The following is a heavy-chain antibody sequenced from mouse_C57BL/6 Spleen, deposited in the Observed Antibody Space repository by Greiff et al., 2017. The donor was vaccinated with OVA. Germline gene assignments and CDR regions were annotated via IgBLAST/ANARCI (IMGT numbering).Heavy chain of an antibody. D-gene: IGHD2-1*01. CDR2: ILPGSGST. V-gene: IGHV1-9*01. J-gene: IGHJ3*01. CDR1: GYTFTGYW. Sequence: VKLQESGAELMKPGASVKLSCKATGYTFTGYWIEWVKQRPGHGLEWIGEILPGSGSTNYTEKFKGKATFTADPSSNTAYMQRGSLTTEDSAIYYCARSDYGNYPAWFAYWGQGTLVTVSA. CDR3: ARSDYGNYPAWFAY.